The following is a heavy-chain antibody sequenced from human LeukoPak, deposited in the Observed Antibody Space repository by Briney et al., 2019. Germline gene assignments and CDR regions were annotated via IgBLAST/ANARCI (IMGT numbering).Heavy chain of an antibody. CDR1: GFSFSTYG. V-gene: IGHV3-33*01. D-gene: IGHD3-3*01. J-gene: IGHJ5*02. CDR2: IWYDGRNK. CDR3: ARGGLGFYDVNWFDP. Sequence: GSSLKLSCAASGFSFSTYGMHWVRQAPGKGLEWVAVIWYDGRNKYYADSVKGRFSVSRDNSNNTLDLQMNSLRDEDTAVYYCARGGLGFYDVNWFDPWGQGTLVVVSS.